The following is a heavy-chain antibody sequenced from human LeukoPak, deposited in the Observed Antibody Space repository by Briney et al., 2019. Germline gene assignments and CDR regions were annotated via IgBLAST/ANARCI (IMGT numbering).Heavy chain of an antibody. J-gene: IGHJ4*02. D-gene: IGHD6-19*01. V-gene: IGHV4-39*01. CDR2: IYYSGST. CDR1: GGSISSSSYY. Sequence: SETLSLTCTVSGGSISSSSYYWGWIRQPPGKGLVWIGSIYYSGSTYYNPSLKSRVTISVDTSKNQFSLKLSSVTAADTAVYYCARLRIAVAGTDYFDYWGQGTLVTDSS. CDR3: ARLRIAVAGTDYFDY.